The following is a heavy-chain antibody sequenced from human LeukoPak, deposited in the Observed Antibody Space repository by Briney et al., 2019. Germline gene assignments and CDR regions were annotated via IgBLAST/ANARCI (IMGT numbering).Heavy chain of an antibody. Sequence: GGSLRLSCAASGFTFSTSALSWVRQAPGTGLEWVSGISWNSGSIGYADSVKGRFTISRDNAKNSLYLQMNSLRAEDTALYYCAKDKTRKLYGLFDYWGQGTLVTVSS. J-gene: IGHJ4*02. D-gene: IGHD4-17*01. CDR2: ISWNSGSI. CDR3: AKDKTRKLYGLFDY. CDR1: GFTFSTSA. V-gene: IGHV3-9*01.